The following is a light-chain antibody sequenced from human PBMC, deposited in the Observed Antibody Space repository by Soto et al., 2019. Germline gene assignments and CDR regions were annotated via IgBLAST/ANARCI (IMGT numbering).Light chain of an antibody. CDR2: GAS. Sequence: IVMTQSPATLSMSPGERATLSCRASQSVSNNLAWYQQKPGQVPRLLIYGASNRATGIPARFSASGSGTEFTLTISGLQSEDFAVYYCHQYNDWPPWAFGQGTKVEIK. CDR3: HQYNDWPPWA. J-gene: IGKJ1*01. CDR1: QSVSNN. V-gene: IGKV3-15*01.